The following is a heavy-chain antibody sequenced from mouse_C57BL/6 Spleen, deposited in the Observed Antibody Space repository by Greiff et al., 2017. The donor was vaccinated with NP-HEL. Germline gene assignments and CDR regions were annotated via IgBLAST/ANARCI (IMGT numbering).Heavy chain of an antibody. CDR1: GYSITSGYY. J-gene: IGHJ1*03. CDR2: ISYDGSN. V-gene: IGHV3-6*01. Sequence: EVKLQESGPGLVKPSQSLSLTCSVTGYSITSGYYWNWIRQFPGNKLEWMGYISYDGSNNYNPSLKNRISITRDTSKNQFFLKLNSVTTEDTATYYCASYGSSYWYFDVRGTVTTVTVSS. CDR3: ASYGSSYWYFDV. D-gene: IGHD1-1*01.